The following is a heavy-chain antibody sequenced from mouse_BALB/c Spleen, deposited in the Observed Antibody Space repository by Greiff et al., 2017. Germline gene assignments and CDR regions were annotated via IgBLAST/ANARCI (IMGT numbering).Heavy chain of an antibody. CDR3: ARVTTAPGYAMDY. Sequence: VQLQQPGAELVKPGASVKMSCKASGYTFTSYWMHWVKQRPGQGLEWIGVIDPSDSYTSYNQKFKGKATLTVDTSSSTAYMQLSSLTSEDSAVYYCARVTTAPGYAMDYWGQGTSVTVSS. CDR1: GYTFTSYW. CDR2: IDPSDSYT. D-gene: IGHD1-2*01. V-gene: IGHV1-59*01. J-gene: IGHJ4*01.